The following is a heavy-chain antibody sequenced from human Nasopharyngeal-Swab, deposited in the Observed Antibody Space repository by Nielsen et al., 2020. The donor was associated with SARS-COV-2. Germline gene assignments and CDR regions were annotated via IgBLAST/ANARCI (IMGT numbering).Heavy chain of an antibody. CDR2: INAGNGNT. V-gene: IGHV1-3*01. CDR3: ARNRHYYCSGSYSKNWFDP. Sequence: ASVQVTCKASGYTFTSYAMHWVRQAPGQRLEWMGWINAGNGNTKYSQKFQCSVTIPRDTSVSTAYMELSSLRSEDTVVYYCARNRHYYCSGSYSKNWFDPWGQGTLVTVSS. D-gene: IGHD3-10*01. CDR1: GYTFTSYA. J-gene: IGHJ5*02.